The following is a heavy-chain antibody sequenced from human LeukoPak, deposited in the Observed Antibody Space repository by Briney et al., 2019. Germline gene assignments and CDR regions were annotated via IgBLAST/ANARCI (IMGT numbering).Heavy chain of an antibody. J-gene: IGHJ4*02. CDR1: GGSISSSSYY. D-gene: IGHD2-2*01. Sequence: SETLSLTCTVSGGSISSSSYYWSWIRQPAGKGLEWIGRIYTSGSTNCNPSLKSRVTISVDTSKNQFSLKLSSVTAADTAVYYCARHNYQPSALDYWGQGTLVTVSS. CDR3: ARHNYQPSALDY. CDR2: IYTSGST. V-gene: IGHV4-61*02.